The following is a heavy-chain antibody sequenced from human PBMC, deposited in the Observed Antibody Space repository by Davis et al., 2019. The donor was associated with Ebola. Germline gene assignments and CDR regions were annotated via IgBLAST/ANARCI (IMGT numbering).Heavy chain of an antibody. Sequence: PGGSLRLSCAASGFTFSSYWMHWVRQAPGKGLVWVSRINSDGSSTSYADSVKGRFTISRDNAKNTLYLQMNSLRAEDTAVYYCAKDREIAVAGTLSPFDPWGQGTLVTVSS. J-gene: IGHJ5*02. D-gene: IGHD6-19*01. CDR1: GFTFSSYW. CDR2: INSDGSST. CDR3: AKDREIAVAGTLSPFDP. V-gene: IGHV3-74*01.